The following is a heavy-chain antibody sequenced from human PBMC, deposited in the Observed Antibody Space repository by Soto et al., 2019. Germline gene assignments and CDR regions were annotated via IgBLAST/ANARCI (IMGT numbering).Heavy chain of an antibody. CDR2: ISYDGSNK. CDR3: AKDGSQLLLFYFDP. Sequence: QVQLVESGGGVVQPGTSLRLSCTASGFTFSTYGMHWVRQVPGKGLEWVALISYDGSNKYYADSVKGRFTLSRDNSKNAVFLQMNSLRAEDRAVYYCAKDGSQLLLFYFDPLGQGTLVTVSS. CDR1: GFTFSTYG. V-gene: IGHV3-30*18. J-gene: IGHJ4*02. D-gene: IGHD2-15*01.